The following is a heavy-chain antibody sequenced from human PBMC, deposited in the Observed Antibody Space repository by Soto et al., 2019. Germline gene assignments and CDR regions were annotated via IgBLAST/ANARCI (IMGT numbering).Heavy chain of an antibody. J-gene: IGHJ2*01. V-gene: IGHV1-18*01. Sequence: QVQLVQSGAEVKKPGASVKVSCKASGYTFNNYGISWVRQAPGQGLEWMGWIGPYKGNTEHAQNFQGRVTMTTDTSTNTVCMEMRSLRYDDTALYYCARCSCRVGRCYTCWHFDLWGRGTLVAVSS. CDR2: IGPYKGNT. CDR1: GYTFNNYG. D-gene: IGHD2-15*01. CDR3: ARCSCRVGRCYTCWHFDL.